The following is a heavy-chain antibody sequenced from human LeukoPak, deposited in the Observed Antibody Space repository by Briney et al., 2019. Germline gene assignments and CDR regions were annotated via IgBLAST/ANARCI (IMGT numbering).Heavy chain of an antibody. CDR2: IIPILGVT. Sequence: SVKVSCKASGDTFSNHAINWVRQAPGQGLEWMGRIIPILGVTNYAQKFQGRVTITADISTTTAYMELTSLTSEDTAVYYCARDRQYCNSPTCYQGFDYWSEGTLVTVSS. D-gene: IGHD2-2*01. V-gene: IGHV1-69*04. J-gene: IGHJ4*02. CDR1: GDTFSNHA. CDR3: ARDRQYCNSPTCYQGFDY.